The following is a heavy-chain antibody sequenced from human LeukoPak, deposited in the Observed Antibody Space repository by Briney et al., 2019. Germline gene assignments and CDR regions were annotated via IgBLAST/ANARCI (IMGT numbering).Heavy chain of an antibody. J-gene: IGHJ4*01. CDR3: AKAGIAAAGTKYYFDY. CDR1: GFTFSSYA. V-gene: IGHV3-9*01. D-gene: IGHD6-13*01. CDR2: ISWNSGSI. Sequence: PGGSLRLSCAASGFTFSSYAMSWVRQAPGKGLEWVSGISWNSGSIGYADSVKGRFTISRDNAKNSLYLQMNSLRAEDTALYYCAKAGIAAAGTKYYFDYWGQGTLVTVSS.